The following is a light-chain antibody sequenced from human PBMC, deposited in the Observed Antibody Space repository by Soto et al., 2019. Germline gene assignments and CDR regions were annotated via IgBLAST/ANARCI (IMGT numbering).Light chain of an antibody. V-gene: IGKV1-5*03. J-gene: IGKJ1*01. Sequence: DIQMTQSPSTLSASLGDRVTITCRASQSISDWLAWYQQKPGKAPKLLIYAASNLESGVPSRFSGSGSGTEFTLIISSLQPDDFATYYCQQYESFSPWTFGQGTKVDIK. CDR1: QSISDW. CDR2: AAS. CDR3: QQYESFSPWT.